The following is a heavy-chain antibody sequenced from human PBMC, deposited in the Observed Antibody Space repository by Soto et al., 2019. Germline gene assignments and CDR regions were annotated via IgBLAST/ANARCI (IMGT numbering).Heavy chain of an antibody. J-gene: IGHJ4*02. V-gene: IGHV1-69*01. CDR3: ARDGGRHSGGIDY. Sequence: QVQLVQSGAEVKKPGSSVKVSCKASGGTFSSYSINWVRQAPGQGREWMGEIIPIFGTANYAQKFQGRVTITADEATSTAYMELSSLRSEDTAVYYCARDGGRHSGGIDYWGQGTVVTVSS. D-gene: IGHD1-26*01. CDR1: GGTFSSYS. CDR2: IIPIFGTA.